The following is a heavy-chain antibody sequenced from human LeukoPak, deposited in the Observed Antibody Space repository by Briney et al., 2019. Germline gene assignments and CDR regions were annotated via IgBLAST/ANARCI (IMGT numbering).Heavy chain of an antibody. CDR3: ARIKLVPASSYYGMDV. CDR1: GGSFSGYY. V-gene: IGHV4-34*01. D-gene: IGHD6-13*01. CDR2: INHSGST. Sequence: SETLSLTCAVYGGSFSGYYWSWIRQPPGKGLEWIGEINHSGSTNYNPSLKSRVTISVDTSKNQFSLKLSSVTAADTAVYYCARIKLVPASSYYGMDVWGQGTTVTVSS. J-gene: IGHJ6*02.